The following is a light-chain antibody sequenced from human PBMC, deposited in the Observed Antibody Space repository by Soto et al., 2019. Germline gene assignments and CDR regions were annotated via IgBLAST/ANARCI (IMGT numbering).Light chain of an antibody. J-gene: IGKJ1*01. Sequence: DIQMTQSPSTLSASVGDRVPITCRASQSISSWLAWYQQKPGKAPKVLIYKASNLQSGVPARFSGSGSGTDFTLTISSLQPDDFATYYCQQCNSYPPTFGQGTTVDIK. V-gene: IGKV1-5*03. CDR1: QSISSW. CDR3: QQCNSYPPT. CDR2: KAS.